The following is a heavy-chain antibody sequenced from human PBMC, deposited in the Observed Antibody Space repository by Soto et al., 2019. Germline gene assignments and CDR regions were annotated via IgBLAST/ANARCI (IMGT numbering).Heavy chain of an antibody. J-gene: IGHJ6*02. D-gene: IGHD3-3*01. CDR1: GFTVSSNY. V-gene: IGHV3-53*01. Sequence: GGSLRLSCAASGFTVSSNYMSWVRQAPGEGLEWVSVIYSGGSTYYADSVKGRFTISRDNSKNTLYLQMNSLRAEDTAVYYCAREQLRFLDPPYGMDVWGQGTTVTVS. CDR3: AREQLRFLDPPYGMDV. CDR2: IYSGGST.